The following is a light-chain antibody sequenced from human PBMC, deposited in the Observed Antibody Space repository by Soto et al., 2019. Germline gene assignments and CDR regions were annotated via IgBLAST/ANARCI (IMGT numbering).Light chain of an antibody. CDR1: QTISTY. Sequence: DIPMTQSPSSLSASVGDTVTITCRASQTISTYLSWLQQKPGQSPTLLIYGASTFQGGVPSRFSGSGSETEFTLTISSLQAEDFATYYCQQTYSFPNTFGQGTKLEI. V-gene: IGKV1-39*01. J-gene: IGKJ2*01. CDR3: QQTYSFPNT. CDR2: GAS.